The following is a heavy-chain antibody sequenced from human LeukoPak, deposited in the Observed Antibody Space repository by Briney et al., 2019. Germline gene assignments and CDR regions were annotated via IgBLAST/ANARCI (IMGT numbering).Heavy chain of an antibody. J-gene: IGHJ4*02. D-gene: IGHD6-13*01. Sequence: SETLSLTCTVSGGSISSYYWSWIRQPPGKGLEWIGYIYYSGSTNYNPSLKSRVTISVDTSKNQFSLKLSSVTAADTAVYYCARGPGGYSSSWYFDYWGQGTLVTVSS. CDR1: GGSISSYY. CDR3: ARGPGGYSSSWYFDY. CDR2: IYYSGST. V-gene: IGHV4-59*12.